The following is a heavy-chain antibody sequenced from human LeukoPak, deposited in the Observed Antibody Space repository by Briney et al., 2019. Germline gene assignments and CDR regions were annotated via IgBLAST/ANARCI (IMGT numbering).Heavy chain of an antibody. V-gene: IGHV4-59*12. CDR1: GGSISSYY. Sequence: SETLSLTCTVSGGSISSYYWSWIRQPPGKGLEWIGYIYYSGSTNYNPSLKSRVTISVDTSKNQFSLKLSSVTAADTAVYYCARDMGGDWGFFDYWGQGTLVTVSS. D-gene: IGHD7-27*01. J-gene: IGHJ4*02. CDR2: IYYSGST. CDR3: ARDMGGDWGFFDY.